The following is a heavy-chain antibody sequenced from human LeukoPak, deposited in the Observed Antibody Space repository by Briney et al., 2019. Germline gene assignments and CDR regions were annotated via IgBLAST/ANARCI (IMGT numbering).Heavy chain of an antibody. V-gene: IGHV3-23*01. D-gene: IGHD4-17*01. CDR2: ITAGGGT. J-gene: IGHJ3*01. CDR1: GLTFSNYA. Sequence: GGYLRLYCAASGLTFSNYAMTWVRQAPGKGLEWVSSITAGGGTSYTDSVKGRFTVYRDNSKNTLYLQMNSLRAGDTALYYCAKDPNGDYVGAFDSWGQGTMVTVSS. CDR3: AKDPNGDYVGAFDS.